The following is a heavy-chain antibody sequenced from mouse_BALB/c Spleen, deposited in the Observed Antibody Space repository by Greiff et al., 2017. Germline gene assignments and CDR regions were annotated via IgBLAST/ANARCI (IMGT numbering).Heavy chain of an antibody. J-gene: IGHJ4*01. CDR3: AGGYYAMDY. CDR2: ISSGSSTI. CDR1: GFTFSSFG. V-gene: IGHV5-17*02. Sequence: EVHLVESGGGLVQPGGSRKLSCAASGFTFSSFGMHWVRQAPEKGLEWVAYISSGSSTIYYADTVKGRFTISRDNPKNTLFLQMTSLRSEDTAMYYCAGGYYAMDYWGQGTSVTVSS.